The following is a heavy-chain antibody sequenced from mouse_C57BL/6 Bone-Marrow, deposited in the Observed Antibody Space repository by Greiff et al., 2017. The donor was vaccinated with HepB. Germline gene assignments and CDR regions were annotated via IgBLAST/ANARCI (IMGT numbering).Heavy chain of an antibody. CDR3: ARDAWGGYFDV. J-gene: IGHJ1*03. D-gene: IGHD4-1*01. CDR1: GFTFSDFY. CDR2: SRNKANDYTT. V-gene: IGHV7-1*01. Sequence: EVKVVESGGGLVQSGRSLRLSCATSGFTFSDFYMEWVRQAPGKGLEWIAASRNKANDYTTEYSASVKGRFIVSRDTSQSILYLQMNALRAEDTAIYYCARDAWGGYFDVWGTGTTVTVSS.